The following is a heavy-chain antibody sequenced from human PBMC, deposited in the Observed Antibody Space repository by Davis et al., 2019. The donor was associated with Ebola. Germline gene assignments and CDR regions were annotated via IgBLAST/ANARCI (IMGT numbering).Heavy chain of an antibody. CDR1: RYTFTVYY. CDR2: INPNSGDT. CDR3: ARDRVCSGATCYAYFDF. V-gene: IGHV1-2*04. Sequence: AASVTVSCKASRYTFTVYYIHWVRQAPGQGLEWMGWINPNSGDTKYSQKFQGWVTMTRDSPISTAYMELNRLTSDDTAVYYCARDRVCSGATCYAYFDFWGQGTLVTVSS. D-gene: IGHD2-15*01. J-gene: IGHJ4*02.